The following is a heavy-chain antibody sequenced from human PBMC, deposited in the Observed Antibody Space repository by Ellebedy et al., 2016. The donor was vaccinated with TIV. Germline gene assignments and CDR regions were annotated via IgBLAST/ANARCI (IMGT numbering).Heavy chain of an antibody. Sequence: GGSLRLSCAASGFTFSNYWMSWVRQAPGKGLEWVANIKQDGSEKYYVDSVKGRFSISRDNTKNSLYLQMNSLTDEDTAVYYCVRGMHYWGQGTLVTVSS. CDR2: IKQDGSEK. CDR3: VRGMHY. CDR1: GFTFSNYW. J-gene: IGHJ4*02. D-gene: IGHD2-8*01. V-gene: IGHV3-7*01.